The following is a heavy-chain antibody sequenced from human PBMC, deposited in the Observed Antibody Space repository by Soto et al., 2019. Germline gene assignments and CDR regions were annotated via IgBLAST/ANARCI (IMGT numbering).Heavy chain of an antibody. D-gene: IGHD1-1*01. CDR3: ARGGTTGKGGLDF. CDR2: ISTYNGNT. V-gene: IGHV1-18*01. CDR1: GYTFTSYG. Sequence: QVQLVQSGGEVKKPGASVKVSCKTSGYTFTSYGITWVRQAPGQGLEWMGWISTYNGNTDYAQKLQGRVTMTTHTSTSTVYMELRSLRTDDTAVYYCARGGTTGKGGLDFWGQGTLVTVSS. J-gene: IGHJ4*02.